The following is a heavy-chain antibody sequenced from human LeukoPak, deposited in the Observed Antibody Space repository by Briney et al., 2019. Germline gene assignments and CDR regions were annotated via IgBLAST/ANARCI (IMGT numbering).Heavy chain of an antibody. J-gene: IGHJ6*02. Sequence: SETLSLTCAVYGASVSVYYWSWISHPPGKGLGWIGEFNHSGSTNYNPSPKSRVTISVDTSKNQFSLKLSSVTATDTAVYYCARGPKRGYNGYYYYGMDVWGQGTTVTVSS. CDR1: GASVSVYY. CDR2: FNHSGST. D-gene: IGHD5-24*01. V-gene: IGHV4-34*01. CDR3: ARGPKRGYNGYYYYGMDV.